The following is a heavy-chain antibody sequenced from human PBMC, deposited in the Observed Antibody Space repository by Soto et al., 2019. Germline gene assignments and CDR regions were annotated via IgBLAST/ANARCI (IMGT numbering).Heavy chain of an antibody. CDR3: VRANRRDYNYGMDV. V-gene: IGHV3-72*01. J-gene: IGHJ6*02. D-gene: IGHD3-10*01. CDR1: GITLSDHG. CDR2: TRGKGNRYAT. Sequence: PGGSLRLSCAASGITLSDHGMDWVRQGPGKGLEWVGRTRGKGNRYATEYAASVKGRFTISRDDSKNSLYLQMNSLKTEDTAVYYCVRANRRDYNYGMDVWGQGTTVTVSS.